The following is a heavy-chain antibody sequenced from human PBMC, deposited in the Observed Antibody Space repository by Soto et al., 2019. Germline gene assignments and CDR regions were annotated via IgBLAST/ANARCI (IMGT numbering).Heavy chain of an antibody. J-gene: IGHJ4*02. V-gene: IGHV3-23*01. CDR3: ARGSEFSNSYTLDFDF. CDR2: ISGNGGST. D-gene: IGHD6-6*01. Sequence: GGSLRLSCAASGFTFSSYAMSWVRQAPGRGLEWVSIISGNGGSTYYAASVKGRFTISRDNTKNTLYLQMDSLTAEDTAVYYCARGSEFSNSYTLDFDFWGQGALVTVSS. CDR1: GFTFSSYA.